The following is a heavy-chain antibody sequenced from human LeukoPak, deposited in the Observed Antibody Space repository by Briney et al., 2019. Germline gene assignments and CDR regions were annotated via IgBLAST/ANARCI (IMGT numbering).Heavy chain of an antibody. J-gene: IGHJ3*02. Sequence: GGSLRLSCAASGFTFSSYGMHWVRQAPGKGLEWVAFIRYDGSNKYYADSVKGRFTIYRDNSKNTLYLQMNSLRAEDTAVYYCARRLYDYVWGSYRPHDAFDIWGQGTMVTVSS. CDR1: GFTFSSYG. CDR2: IRYDGSNK. V-gene: IGHV3-30*02. CDR3: ARRLYDYVWGSYRPHDAFDI. D-gene: IGHD3-16*02.